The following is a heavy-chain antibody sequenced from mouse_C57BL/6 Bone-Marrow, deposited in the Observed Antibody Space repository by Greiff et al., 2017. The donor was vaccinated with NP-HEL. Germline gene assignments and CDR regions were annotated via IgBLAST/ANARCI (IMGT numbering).Heavy chain of an antibody. CDR3: ARREYGNYLFAY. V-gene: IGHV1-80*01. Sequence: QVQLKQSGAELMKPGASVKISCKASGYAFSSYWMNWVKQRPGKGLEWIGQIYPGDGDTNYNGKFKGKATLTADKSSSTAYMQLSSLTSEDSAVYFCARREYGNYLFAYWGQGTLVTVSA. J-gene: IGHJ3*01. CDR2: IYPGDGDT. CDR1: GYAFSSYW. D-gene: IGHD2-1*01.